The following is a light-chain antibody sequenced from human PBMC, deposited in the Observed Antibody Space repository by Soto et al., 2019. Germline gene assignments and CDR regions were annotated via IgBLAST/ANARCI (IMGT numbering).Light chain of an antibody. CDR1: QGVSDW. V-gene: IGKV1-5*03. CDR2: KAS. Sequence: DIQMTQSPSTLSASVGDRVTITCRAGQGVSDWLAWYQQKPGKAPQLLIYKASTLESGVPSRFSGSVSGTEFTLTISSLQSDDCATYFXHXXDKYPFTFXQGTKLELK. J-gene: IGKJ2*01. CDR3: HXXDKYPFT.